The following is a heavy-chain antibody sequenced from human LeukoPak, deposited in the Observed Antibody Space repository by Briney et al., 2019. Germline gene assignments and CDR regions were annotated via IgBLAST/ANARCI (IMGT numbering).Heavy chain of an antibody. CDR2: IYSSGST. D-gene: IGHD4-23*01. Sequence: SETLSLTCTVSGGSISSYYWSWIRQPPGKGLEWIGYIYSSGSTDYNPSLKSRVTISVDRSKNQFSLKLSSVTAADTAVYYCARDSTTVGIDYWGQGTLVTVSS. J-gene: IGHJ4*02. CDR3: ARDSTTVGIDY. CDR1: GGSISSYY. V-gene: IGHV4-59*12.